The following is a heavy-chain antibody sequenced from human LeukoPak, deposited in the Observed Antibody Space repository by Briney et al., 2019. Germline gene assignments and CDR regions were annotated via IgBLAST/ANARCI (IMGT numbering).Heavy chain of an antibody. CDR1: GGSISSSSYY. J-gene: IGHJ6*02. Sequence: PSETLSLTCTVSGGSISSSSYYWGWIRQAPGKGLEWVSAISGSGGSTYYADSVKGRFTISRDNSKNTLYLQMNSLRAEDTAVYYCAKDPPSSSWYPDYYYGMDVWGQGTTVTVSS. D-gene: IGHD6-13*01. CDR2: ISGSGGST. V-gene: IGHV3-23*01. CDR3: AKDPPSSSWYPDYYYGMDV.